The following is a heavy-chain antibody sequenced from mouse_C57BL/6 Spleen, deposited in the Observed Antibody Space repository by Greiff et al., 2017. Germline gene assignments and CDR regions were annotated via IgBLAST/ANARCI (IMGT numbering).Heavy chain of an antibody. V-gene: IGHV1-7*01. CDR1: GYTFTSYW. D-gene: IGHD2-4*01. Sequence: QVQLQQSGAELAKPGASVKLSCKASGYTFTSYWMHWVKQRPGQGLEWIGYINPSSGYPKYKQKFKDKATLTAAKSSSTAYMQLSSLTFEASAAYYFARRRCYDYDFAMDYWCQGTSVTVSS. CDR2: INPSSGYP. CDR3: ARRRCYDYDFAMDY. J-gene: IGHJ4*01.